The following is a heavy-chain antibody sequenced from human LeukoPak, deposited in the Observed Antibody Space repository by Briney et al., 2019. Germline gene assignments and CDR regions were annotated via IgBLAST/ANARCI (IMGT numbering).Heavy chain of an antibody. Sequence: SETLSLTCTVSGGSISTYYWSWIRQPPGKGLEWIGYIYYTGSTNYNPSLKSRVTISVDTSKNQFSLKLSSVTVADTAVYYCARVRRITIFGVASYYMDVWGKGTTVTVSS. CDR2: IYYTGST. CDR1: GGSISTYY. V-gene: IGHV4-59*12. D-gene: IGHD3-3*01. J-gene: IGHJ6*03. CDR3: ARVRRITIFGVASYYMDV.